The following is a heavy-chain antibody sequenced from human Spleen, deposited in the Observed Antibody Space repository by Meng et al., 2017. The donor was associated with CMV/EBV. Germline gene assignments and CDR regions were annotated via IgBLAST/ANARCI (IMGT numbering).Heavy chain of an antibody. CDR1: GFTFSYYG. CDR2: IRFPGNNK. J-gene: IGHJ4*02. V-gene: IGHV3-30*02. Sequence: GESLKISCAASGFTFSYYGMHWVRQAPGRGLEWVAFIRFPGNNKFYADSVKGRFTISGDNSSNTLYVQMNSLRAEDTAVYYCAKDNSDNALGYWGQGTLVTVSS. CDR3: AKDNSDNALGY. D-gene: IGHD1-1*01.